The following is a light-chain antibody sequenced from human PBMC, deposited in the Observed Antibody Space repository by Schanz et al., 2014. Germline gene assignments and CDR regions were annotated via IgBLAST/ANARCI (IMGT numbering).Light chain of an antibody. V-gene: IGLV2-8*01. Sequence: QSALTQPPSASGSPGQSVTISCTGTSSDVGGYNFVSWYQQHPGKVPKLLIFEVSQRPSGVPDRFSGSKSGITASLTVSGLQAEDEADYYCCSYAVFGGGTKLTVL. CDR3: CSYAV. CDR2: EVS. CDR1: SSDVGGYNF. J-gene: IGLJ3*02.